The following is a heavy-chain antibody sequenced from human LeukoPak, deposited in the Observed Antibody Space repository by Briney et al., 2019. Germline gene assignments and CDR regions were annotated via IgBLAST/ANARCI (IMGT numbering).Heavy chain of an antibody. J-gene: IGHJ4*02. Sequence: GGSLRLSCAASGFTFRNYAMSWVRQAPGKGLEWVSAISGSGGSTYYADSVKGRFTISRDNSKNTLYLQMNSLRAEDTAVYYCAKYSSVWTGDYFDYWGQGTLVTVSS. D-gene: IGHD6-19*01. V-gene: IGHV3-23*01. CDR3: AKYSSVWTGDYFDY. CDR1: GFTFRNYA. CDR2: ISGSGGST.